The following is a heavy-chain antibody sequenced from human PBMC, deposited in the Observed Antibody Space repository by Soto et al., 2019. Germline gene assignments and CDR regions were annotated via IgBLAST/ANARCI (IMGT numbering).Heavy chain of an antibody. CDR3: AKDALKVWSGYYPNPFFDY. J-gene: IGHJ4*02. CDR2: ISGSGGST. D-gene: IGHD3-3*01. Sequence: GGSLRLSCAASGFTFSSYAMSWVRQAPGKGLEWVSAISGSGGSTYYADSGKGRFTSSRDNSKNTLYLQMNSLRAEDTAVYYCAKDALKVWSGYYPNPFFDYWGQGTLVTVSS. CDR1: GFTFSSYA. V-gene: IGHV3-23*01.